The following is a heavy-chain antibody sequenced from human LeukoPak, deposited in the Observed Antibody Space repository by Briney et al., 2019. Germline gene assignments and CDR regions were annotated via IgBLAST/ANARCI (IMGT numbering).Heavy chain of an antibody. V-gene: IGHV1-69*06. J-gene: IGHJ3*02. D-gene: IGHD2-15*01. Sequence: GASVKVSCKASGGTFSSYAISWVRQAPGQGLEWMGGIIPIFGTANYAQKFQGRVTITADKSTSTAYLELSSLRSEDTAVYYCARGKSHVVDAFDIWGQGTMVTVSS. CDR2: IIPIFGTA. CDR1: GGTFSSYA. CDR3: ARGKSHVVDAFDI.